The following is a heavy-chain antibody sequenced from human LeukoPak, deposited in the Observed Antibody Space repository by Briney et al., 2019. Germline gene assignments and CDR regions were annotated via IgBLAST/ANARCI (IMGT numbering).Heavy chain of an antibody. CDR1: GGSFSGYY. CDR3: AREITTNGGRYFDY. V-gene: IGHV4-34*01. CDR2: INHSGST. J-gene: IGHJ4*02. D-gene: IGHD7-27*01. Sequence: SETLSLTCAVYGGSFSGYYWSWIRQPPGKGLEWIGEINHSGSTNYNPSLKSRVTISVDTSKNQFSLKLSSVTAADTAVYYCAREITTNGGRYFDYWGQGTLVTVSS.